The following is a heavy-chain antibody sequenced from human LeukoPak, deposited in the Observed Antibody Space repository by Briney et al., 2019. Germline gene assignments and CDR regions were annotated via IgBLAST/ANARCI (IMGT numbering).Heavy chain of an antibody. Sequence: GGSLRLSCAASGFTFSSYAMSWVRQAPGKGLEWVSAISGSGGSTYYADSVKGRITISRDNSKNTLYLQMNSLRAEDTAVYYCAKDSGYCTNGVCYSFDYWGQGTLVTVSS. CDR2: ISGSGGST. D-gene: IGHD2-8*01. CDR3: AKDSGYCTNGVCYSFDY. V-gene: IGHV3-23*01. J-gene: IGHJ4*02. CDR1: GFTFSSYA.